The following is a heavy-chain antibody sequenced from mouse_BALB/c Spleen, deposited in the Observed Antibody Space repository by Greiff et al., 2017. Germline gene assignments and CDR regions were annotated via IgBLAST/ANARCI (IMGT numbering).Heavy chain of an antibody. CDR1: GYAFSSSW. CDR2: IYPGDGDT. J-gene: IGHJ4*01. V-gene: IGHV1-82*01. CDR3: ARREVITTVSYAMDY. Sequence: QVHVKQSGPELVKPGASVKISCKASGYAFSSSWMNWVKQRPGQGLEWIGRIYPGDGDTNYNGKFKGKATLTADKSSSTAYMQLSSLTSVDSAVYFCARREVITTVSYAMDYWGQGTSVTVSS. D-gene: IGHD1-1*01.